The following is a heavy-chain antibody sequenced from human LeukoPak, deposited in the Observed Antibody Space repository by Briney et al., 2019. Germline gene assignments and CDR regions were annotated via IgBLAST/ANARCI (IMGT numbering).Heavy chain of an antibody. CDR3: ARERPRNGGLFDY. CDR2: IYYSGST. Sequence: PSETEALTCTVSGGSISSSSYYWGWIRQPPGKGLEWIGSIYYSGSTYYDPSLKSRVTISVDTSKNQFSLKLSSVTAADTAVCYCARERPRNGGLFDYWGQGTLVTVSS. J-gene: IGHJ4*02. V-gene: IGHV4-39*02. CDR1: GGSISSSSYY. D-gene: IGHD3-16*01.